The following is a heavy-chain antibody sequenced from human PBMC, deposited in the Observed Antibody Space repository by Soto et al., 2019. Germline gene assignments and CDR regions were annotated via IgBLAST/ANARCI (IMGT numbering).Heavy chain of an antibody. Sequence: QVQLQESGTGLVKPSETLSLTCTVSCGSINNHYWSWLRQPPGKGLEWRGYVYYNGITNYNPSLKSRVTMSVDTSKNQWSLNLTSLTAADTAIYYCTRANRYSEYWGQGTLVTVAS. CDR3: TRANRYSEY. CDR2: VYYNGIT. V-gene: IGHV4-59*11. D-gene: IGHD5-12*01. J-gene: IGHJ4*02. CDR1: CGSINNHY.